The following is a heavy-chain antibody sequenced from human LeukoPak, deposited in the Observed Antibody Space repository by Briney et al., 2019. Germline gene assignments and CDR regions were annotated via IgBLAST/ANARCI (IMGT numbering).Heavy chain of an antibody. CDR1: GFTFSSYW. Sequence: GGSLRLSCAASGFTFSSYWLHWVRQAPGKGLVWVSRIKGDERSTNYADSVKGRFTISRDNAKNTMYLEMNSLRAEDTAVYYCVRGQLWSYYHDYWGQGTLVTVSS. CDR3: VRGQLWSYYHDY. J-gene: IGHJ4*02. D-gene: IGHD5-18*01. V-gene: IGHV3-74*01. CDR2: IKGDERST.